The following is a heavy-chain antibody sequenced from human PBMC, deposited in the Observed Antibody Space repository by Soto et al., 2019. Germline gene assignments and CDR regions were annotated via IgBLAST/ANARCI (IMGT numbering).Heavy chain of an antibody. J-gene: IGHJ5*02. CDR3: ARGRCSSTSCYTRIPWFDP. V-gene: IGHV4-30-2*01. D-gene: IGHD2-2*02. Sequence: SETLSLTCAVSGGPISSGGYSWSWIRQPPGKGLEWIGYIYHSGSTYYNPSLKSRVTISVDRSKNQFSLKLSSVTAADTAVYYCARGRCSSTSCYTRIPWFDPWGQGTLVTVSS. CDR1: GGPISSGGYS. CDR2: IYHSGST.